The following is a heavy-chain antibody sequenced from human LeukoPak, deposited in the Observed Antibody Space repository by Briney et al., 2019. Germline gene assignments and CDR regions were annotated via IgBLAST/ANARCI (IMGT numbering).Heavy chain of an antibody. CDR1: GFTVSSNY. CDR3: ARGRREPDAFDI. V-gene: IGHV3-66*01. Sequence: GGSLRLSCAASGFTVSSNYMSWVRQAPGKGLEWVSVIYSGGSTNYADSVKGRFTISRDNSKNTLYLQMNSLRAEDTAVYYCARGRREPDAFDIWGQGTMVTVSS. J-gene: IGHJ3*02. CDR2: IYSGGST. D-gene: IGHD1-26*01.